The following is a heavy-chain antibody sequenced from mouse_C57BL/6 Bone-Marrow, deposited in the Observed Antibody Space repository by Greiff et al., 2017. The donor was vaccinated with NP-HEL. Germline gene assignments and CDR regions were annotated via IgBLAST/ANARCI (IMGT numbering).Heavy chain of an antibody. CDR2: IHPNSGST. V-gene: IGHV1-64*01. Sequence: VQLQQPGAELVKPGASVKLSCKASGYTFTSYWMHWVKQRPGQGLEWIGMIHPNSGSTNYNEKFQSKATLTVDKSSSTAYMQHSSLTSEDSAVYYCARSHYGNYDYYFDYWGQGTTLTVAS. CDR1: GYTFTSYW. D-gene: IGHD2-1*01. J-gene: IGHJ2*01. CDR3: ARSHYGNYDYYFDY.